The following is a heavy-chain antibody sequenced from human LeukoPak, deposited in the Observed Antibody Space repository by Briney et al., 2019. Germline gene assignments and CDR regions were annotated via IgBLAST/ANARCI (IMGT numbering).Heavy chain of an antibody. CDR2: INPSGGST. V-gene: IGHV1-46*03. Sequence: ASVKVSCKASGYTFTGYYMHWVRQAPGQGLEWMGIINPSGGSTSYAQKFQGRVTMTRDMSTSTAYMELRSLRSDDTAVYYCAKMAGYYDSSGYYAGYAFDIWGQGTMVTVSS. J-gene: IGHJ3*02. CDR1: GYTFTGYY. CDR3: AKMAGYYDSSGYYAGYAFDI. D-gene: IGHD3-22*01.